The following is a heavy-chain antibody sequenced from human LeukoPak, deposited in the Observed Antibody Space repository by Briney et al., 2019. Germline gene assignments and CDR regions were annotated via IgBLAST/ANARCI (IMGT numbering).Heavy chain of an antibody. Sequence: PGGSLRLSCAASGFTFSGSAMHWVRQASGTGLDWVGRIRSKANSYATAYAASVKGRFTISRDDSKNTAYLQMNSLKTEDTAVYYCTRHGWDYYDSSGYYYYYYYMDVWGKGTTVTVSS. CDR2: IRSKANSYAT. CDR3: TRHGWDYYDSSGYYYYYYYMDV. D-gene: IGHD3-22*01. J-gene: IGHJ6*03. CDR1: GFTFSGSA. V-gene: IGHV3-73*01.